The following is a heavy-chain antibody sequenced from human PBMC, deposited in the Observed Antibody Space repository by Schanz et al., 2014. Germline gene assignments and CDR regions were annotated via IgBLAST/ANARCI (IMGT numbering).Heavy chain of an antibody. CDR2: ISSSSMYI. Sequence: EVQLVESGGGLVQPGGSLRLSCAASAFIFRSYSMHWVRQAPGKGLEWVSSISSSSMYIYQADSMRGRFTISRDNAKNSLYLQVNNLSAEDTAVYYCVRDKKGFVAVAGRAPFDYWGQGTLVTVSS. D-gene: IGHD6-19*01. CDR1: AFIFRSYS. J-gene: IGHJ4*02. CDR3: VRDKKGFVAVAGRAPFDY. V-gene: IGHV3-21*01.